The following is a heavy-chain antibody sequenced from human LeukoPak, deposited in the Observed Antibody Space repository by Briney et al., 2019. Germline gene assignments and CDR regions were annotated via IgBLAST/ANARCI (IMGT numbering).Heavy chain of an antibody. Sequence: SETLSLTCTVSGGSISSGDYYWSWIRQPPGKGLEWIGYIYYSGSTYYNPSLKSRVTISVDTSKNQFSLKLSSVTAADTAVYYCARGIGNYGSRSFDYWGQGTLVTVSS. CDR1: GGSISSGDYY. CDR3: ARGIGNYGSRSFDY. V-gene: IGHV4-30-4*08. J-gene: IGHJ4*02. D-gene: IGHD3-10*01. CDR2: IYYSGST.